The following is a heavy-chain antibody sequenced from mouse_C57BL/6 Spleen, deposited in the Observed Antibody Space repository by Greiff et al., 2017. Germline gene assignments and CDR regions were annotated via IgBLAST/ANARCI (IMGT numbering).Heavy chain of an antibody. CDR2: IDPETGGT. V-gene: IGHV1-15*01. Sequence: QVQLQQSGAELVRPGASVTLSCNASGYNFTDYDMHWVKQTPVHGLEWIGAIDPETGGTDYTQKFKGKAIMTADKSSSTAYMELRSLTSEDSAVYYGTRESYYLDYWGQGTTLTVAS. CDR3: TRESYYLDY. J-gene: IGHJ2*01. CDR1: GYNFTDYD.